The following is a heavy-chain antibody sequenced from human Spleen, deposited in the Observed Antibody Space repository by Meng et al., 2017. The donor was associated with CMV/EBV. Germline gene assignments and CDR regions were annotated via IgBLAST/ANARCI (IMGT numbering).Heavy chain of an antibody. Sequence: GGSLRLSCAASGFSFSSYWMTWVRQAPGKGLEWVANIHQDGSEEYYVDSVKGRFTIFRDNAKNTVYLQMRSLRAEDTAVYYCAREFGGYSHGKNSGYHKSGMDVWGQGTTVTVSS. J-gene: IGHJ6*02. CDR3: AREFGGYSHGKNSGYHKSGMDV. V-gene: IGHV3-7*01. CDR2: IHQDGSEE. D-gene: IGHD5-18*01. CDR1: GFSFSSYW.